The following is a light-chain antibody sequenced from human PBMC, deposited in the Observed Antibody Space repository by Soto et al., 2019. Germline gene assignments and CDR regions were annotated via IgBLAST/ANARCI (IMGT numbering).Light chain of an antibody. Sequence: DIQMTQSPSTLSASVGDRVTITCRASQSISSWLAWYQQKPGKAPNLLIYDASTLESGVPSRFSGSGSGTEFTLTISSLQPDDFATYYCQQYNSYPWTFGQGTNVEIK. CDR1: QSISSW. CDR2: DAS. V-gene: IGKV1-5*01. J-gene: IGKJ1*01. CDR3: QQYNSYPWT.